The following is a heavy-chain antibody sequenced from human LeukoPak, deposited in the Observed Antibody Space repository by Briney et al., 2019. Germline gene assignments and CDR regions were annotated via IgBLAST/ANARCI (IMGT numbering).Heavy chain of an antibody. CDR2: ISYDGSNK. D-gene: IGHD3-22*01. CDR3: ARDLGIFTMIVVGVDY. Sequence: PGGSLRLSCAASEFSVGSNYMTWVRQAPGKGLEWVAVISYDGSNKYYADSVKGRFTISRDNSKNTLYLQMNSLRAEDTAVYYCARDLGIFTMIVVGVDYWGQGTLVTVSS. CDR1: EFSVGSNY. J-gene: IGHJ4*02. V-gene: IGHV3-30*03.